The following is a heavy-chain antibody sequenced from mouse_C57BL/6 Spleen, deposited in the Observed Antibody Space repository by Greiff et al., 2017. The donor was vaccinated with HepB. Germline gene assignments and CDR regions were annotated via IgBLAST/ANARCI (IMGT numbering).Heavy chain of an antibody. CDR2: IRNKANGYTT. CDR1: GFTFTDYY. V-gene: IGHV7-3*01. Sequence: DVKLVESGGGLVQPGGSLSLSCAASGFTFTDYYMSWVRQPPGKALEWLGFIRNKANGYTTEYSASVKGRFTISRDNSQSILYLQMNALRAEDSATYYCARSGVYYDYDEGYYYAMDYWGQGTSVTVSS. J-gene: IGHJ4*01. D-gene: IGHD2-4*01. CDR3: ARSGVYYDYDEGYYYAMDY.